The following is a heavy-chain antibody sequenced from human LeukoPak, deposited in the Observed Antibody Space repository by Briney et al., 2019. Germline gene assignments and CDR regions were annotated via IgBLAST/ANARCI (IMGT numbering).Heavy chain of an antibody. CDR2: INHSGRT. CDR3: ARGGVVGATLTDYFDY. CDR1: GGSFSGYY. J-gene: IGHJ4*02. V-gene: IGHV4-34*01. D-gene: IGHD1-26*01. Sequence: PSETLSLTCAVYGGSFSGYYWSWIRQPPGKGLEWIGEINHSGRTNYNPSLKSRVTISVDTSKNQFTLKLSSVTAADTAVYYCARGGVVGATLTDYFDYWGQGTLVTVSS.